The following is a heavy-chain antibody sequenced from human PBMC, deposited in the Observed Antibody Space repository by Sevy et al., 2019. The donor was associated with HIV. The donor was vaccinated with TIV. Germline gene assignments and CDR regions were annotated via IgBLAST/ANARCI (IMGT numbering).Heavy chain of an antibody. CDR3: AKALGVGVGATSGFYYYCGMDV. Sequence: GGSLRLSCAASGFTFSSYGMHWVRQAPGKGLEWVAVISYDGSNKYYADSVKGRFTITRDNSKNTLYLQMNSLRAEDTGVYYCAKALGVGVGATSGFYYYCGMDVWGQGTTVTVSS. D-gene: IGHD1-26*01. CDR1: GFTFSSYG. V-gene: IGHV3-30*18. J-gene: IGHJ6*02. CDR2: ISYDGSNK.